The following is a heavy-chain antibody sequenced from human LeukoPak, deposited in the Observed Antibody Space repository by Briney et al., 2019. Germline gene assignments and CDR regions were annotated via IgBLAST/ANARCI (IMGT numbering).Heavy chain of an antibody. CDR2: IYHSGST. CDR3: ATEGDSRGWYGARDYYGMDV. Sequence: SETLSLTCTVSGGSISSYYWSWIRQPPGKGLEWIGEIYHSGSTNYNPSLKSRVTISVDKSKNQFSLKLRSVTAADTAVYYCATEGDSRGWYGARDYYGMDVWGQGTTVTVSS. J-gene: IGHJ6*02. CDR1: GGSISSYY. V-gene: IGHV4-59*12. D-gene: IGHD6-19*01.